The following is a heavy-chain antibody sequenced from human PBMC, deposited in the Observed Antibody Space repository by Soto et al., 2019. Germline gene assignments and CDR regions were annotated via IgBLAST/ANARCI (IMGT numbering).Heavy chain of an antibody. CDR3: ARGDPSLHDYGDLGYYGMDV. CDR2: IIPIFGTA. D-gene: IGHD4-17*01. J-gene: IGHJ6*02. CDR1: GGTFSSYA. Sequence: GASVKVSCKASGGTFSSYAISWVRQAPGQGLEWMGGIIPIFGTANYAQKFQGRVTITADESTSTAYMELSSLRSEDTAVYYCARGDPSLHDYGDLGYYGMDVWGQGTTVTVSS. V-gene: IGHV1-69*13.